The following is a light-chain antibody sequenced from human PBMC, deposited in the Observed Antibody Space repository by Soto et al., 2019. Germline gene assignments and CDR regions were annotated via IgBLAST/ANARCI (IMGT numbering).Light chain of an antibody. V-gene: IGKV1-39*01. Sequence: DIQMTQSPSSLSASVGDRVTITCRASRNVNNFLNWYQQRPGKAPDLLIYGASRLQIGVPSRFTGSGSETDFTLTISSLQPEDFATYFCQQSSSFPPTFGQGTRLEIK. J-gene: IGKJ5*01. CDR2: GAS. CDR3: QQSSSFPPT. CDR1: RNVNNF.